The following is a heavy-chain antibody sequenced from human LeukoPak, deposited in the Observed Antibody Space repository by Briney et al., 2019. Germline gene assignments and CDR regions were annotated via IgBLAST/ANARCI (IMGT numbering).Heavy chain of an antibody. J-gene: IGHJ4*02. CDR2: ISSSNSYI. Sequence: GGSLRLSCAASGFTFSSYSMNWVRQAPGKGLEWVSSISSSNSYIYNADSVKGRFTISRDNSKNTLYLQMNSLRAEDTAVYYCAKTYYYDSLLDYWGQGTLVTVSS. CDR3: AKTYYYDSLLDY. D-gene: IGHD3-22*01. V-gene: IGHV3-21*04. CDR1: GFTFSSYS.